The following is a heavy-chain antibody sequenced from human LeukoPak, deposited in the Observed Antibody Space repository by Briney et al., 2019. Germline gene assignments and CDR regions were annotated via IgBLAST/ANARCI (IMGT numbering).Heavy chain of an antibody. CDR3: AKDWKRVVVVPAAIDY. J-gene: IGHJ4*02. Sequence: GGSLRLSCAASGFTFSSYGMHWVRQAPGKGLEWVAVISYDGSNKYYADSVKGRFTISRDNSKNTLYLQMNSLRAEDTAVYYCAKDWKRVVVVPAAIDYWGQGTLITVSS. V-gene: IGHV3-30*18. D-gene: IGHD2-2*02. CDR1: GFTFSSYG. CDR2: ISYDGSNK.